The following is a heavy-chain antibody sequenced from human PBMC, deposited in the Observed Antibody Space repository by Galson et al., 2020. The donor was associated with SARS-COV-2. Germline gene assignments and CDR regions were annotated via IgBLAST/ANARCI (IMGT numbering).Heavy chain of an antibody. CDR3: SSGCYKVEDY. Sequence: SETLSLTCAVYGGSFSGYYWSWIRQPPGKGLEWIGEINHSGSTNYNPSLKSRVTILVDTSKNQFSLKLSSVTAADTAVYGYSSGCYKVEDYWGQGTLVTVSS. CDR2: INHSGST. CDR1: GGSFSGYY. J-gene: IGHJ4*02. V-gene: IGHV4-34*01. D-gene: IGHD6-19*01.